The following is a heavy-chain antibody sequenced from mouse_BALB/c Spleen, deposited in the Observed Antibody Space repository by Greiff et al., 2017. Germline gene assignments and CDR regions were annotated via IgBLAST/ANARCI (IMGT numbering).Heavy chain of an antibody. Sequence: EVHLVESGGGLVQPGGSLKLSCAASGFTFSSYTMSWVRQTPEKRLEWVAYISNGGGSTYYPDTVKGRFTISRDNAKNTLYLQMSSLKSEDTAMYYCARGGLGYYAMDYWGQGTSVTVSS. D-gene: IGHD3-3*01. V-gene: IGHV5-12-2*01. CDR2: ISNGGGST. CDR1: GFTFSSYT. CDR3: ARGGLGYYAMDY. J-gene: IGHJ4*01.